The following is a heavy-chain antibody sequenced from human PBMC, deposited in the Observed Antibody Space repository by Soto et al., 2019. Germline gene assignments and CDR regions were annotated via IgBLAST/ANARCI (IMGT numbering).Heavy chain of an antibody. Sequence: QVQLQESGPGLVKPSETLSLTCTVPGGSVNIGTYYRSWIRQPPGKGLEWIGFIHYSGSTNYNPSLKSRVTMSVDTSKNQFSLKLTSVNAADTAVYYCTRGGDAHKNGHWGQGTLVTVSS. CDR2: IHYSGST. J-gene: IGHJ4*02. CDR3: TRGGDAHKNGH. D-gene: IGHD2-21*01. V-gene: IGHV4-61*01. CDR1: GGSVNIGTYY.